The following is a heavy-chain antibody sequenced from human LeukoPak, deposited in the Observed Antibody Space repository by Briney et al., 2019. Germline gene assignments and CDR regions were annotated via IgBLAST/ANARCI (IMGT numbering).Heavy chain of an antibody. J-gene: IGHJ6*03. V-gene: IGHV3-21*01. CDR3: ARDPYNGNYGDSYYYYMDV. CDR1: GFTFSSYG. Sequence: GGSLRLSCAASGFTFSSYGMSWVRQAPGKGLEWVSSITSSSSYTFYADSVKGRFTISRDNAKNSLYLQMNSLRAEDTAIYYCARDPYNGNYGDSYYYYMDVWGKGTTVTISS. D-gene: IGHD1-26*01. CDR2: ITSSSSYT.